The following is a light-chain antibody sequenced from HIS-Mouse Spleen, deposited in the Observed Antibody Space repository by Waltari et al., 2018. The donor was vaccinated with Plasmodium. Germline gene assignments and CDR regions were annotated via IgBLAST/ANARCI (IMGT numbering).Light chain of an antibody. J-gene: IGKJ3*01. CDR1: QSISSW. V-gene: IGKV1-5*03. CDR3: QQYNSYSIT. CDR2: KAS. Sequence: DIQMTQSPSTLSASVGDRVTITCRASQSISSWLAGYQQKPGKAPKLLIYKASSLESGVPSRCGGSGSGTEFTLTISSLQRDDFATYYCQQYNSYSITFGPGTKVDIK.